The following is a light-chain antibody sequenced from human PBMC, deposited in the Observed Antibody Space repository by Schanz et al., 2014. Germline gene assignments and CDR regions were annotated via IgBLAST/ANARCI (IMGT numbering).Light chain of an antibody. CDR1: QSVSSSY. V-gene: IGKV3-20*01. CDR3: QQYGSSPPYT. J-gene: IGKJ2*01. Sequence: EIVLTQSPGTLSLSPGERATLSCRASQSVSSSYLAWYQQKPGQAPRLLIYGASSRANGIPDRLSGSGSDSDFSLTISRLEPEDFAVYYCQQYGSSPPYTFGQGTKLEIK. CDR2: GAS.